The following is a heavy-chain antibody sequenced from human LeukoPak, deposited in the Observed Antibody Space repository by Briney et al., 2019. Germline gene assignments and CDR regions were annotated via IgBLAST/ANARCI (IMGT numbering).Heavy chain of an antibody. D-gene: IGHD3-22*01. V-gene: IGHV1-69*13. Sequence: SVKVSCKASGGTFSSYAISWVRQAPGQGLEWMGGIIPIFGTANYAQKFQGRVTITADGSTSTAYMELSSLRSEDTAVYYCARGRDYYDSPRTKGAFDIWGQGTMVTVSS. CDR1: GGTFSSYA. CDR3: ARGRDYYDSPRTKGAFDI. CDR2: IIPIFGTA. J-gene: IGHJ3*02.